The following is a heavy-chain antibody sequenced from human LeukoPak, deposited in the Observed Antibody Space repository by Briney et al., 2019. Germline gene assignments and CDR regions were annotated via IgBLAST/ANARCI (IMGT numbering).Heavy chain of an antibody. V-gene: IGHV1-8*01. Sequence: ASVKVSCKASGYTFTSYDINWVRQATGQGLGWMGWMNPNSGNTGYAQKFQGRVTMTRNTSISTTYMELSSLRSEDTAVYYCARVPVEYQLLSATRWFDPWGQGTLVTVSS. J-gene: IGHJ5*02. D-gene: IGHD2-2*01. CDR1: GYTFTSYD. CDR3: ARVPVEYQLLSATRWFDP. CDR2: MNPNSGNT.